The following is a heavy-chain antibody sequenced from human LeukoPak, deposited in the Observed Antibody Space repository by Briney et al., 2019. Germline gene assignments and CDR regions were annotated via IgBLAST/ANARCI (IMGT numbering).Heavy chain of an antibody. CDR1: GYSISSGYY. Sequence: SETLSLTCTVSGYSISSGYYWGWIRQPPGKGLEWIGSIYHSGSTYYNPSLKSRVTISVDRSKNQFSLKLSSVTAADTAVYYCARAKRYYYDSSDQRSAFDIWGQGTMVTVSS. J-gene: IGHJ3*02. CDR2: IYHSGST. V-gene: IGHV4-38-2*02. D-gene: IGHD3-22*01. CDR3: ARAKRYYYDSSDQRSAFDI.